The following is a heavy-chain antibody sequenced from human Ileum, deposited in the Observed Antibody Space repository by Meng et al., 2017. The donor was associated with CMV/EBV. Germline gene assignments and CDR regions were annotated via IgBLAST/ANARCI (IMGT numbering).Heavy chain of an antibody. J-gene: IGHJ4*02. V-gene: IGHV3-11*01. D-gene: IGHD4-17*01. CDR2: ITGSGDII. CDR1: GFPFGAYY. Sequence: LGLACAASGFPFGAYYMAWVRQATGKGLEWVSYITGSGDIIYYANSVKGRFTISRDNAKSSLYLEINSLRAEDTAVYYCARGNYGFDYWGQGTLVTVSS. CDR3: ARGNYGFDY.